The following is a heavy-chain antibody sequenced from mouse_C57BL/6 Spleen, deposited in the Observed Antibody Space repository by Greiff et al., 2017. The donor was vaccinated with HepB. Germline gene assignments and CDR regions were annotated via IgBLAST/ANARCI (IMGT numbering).Heavy chain of an antibody. CDR2: INPNNGGT. CDR3: ARYDYDVYYFDY. J-gene: IGHJ2*01. V-gene: IGHV1-22*01. Sequence: EVQLQQSGPELVKPGASVKMSCKASGYTFTDYNMHWVKQSHGKSLEWIGYINPNNGGTSYNQKFKGKATLTVNKSSSTAYMELRSLTSEDSAVYYCARYDYDVYYFDYWGQGTTLTVSS. D-gene: IGHD2-4*01. CDR1: GYTFTDYN.